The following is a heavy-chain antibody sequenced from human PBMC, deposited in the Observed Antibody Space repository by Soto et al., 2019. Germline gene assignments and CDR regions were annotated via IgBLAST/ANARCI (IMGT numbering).Heavy chain of an antibody. CDR1: GGSFSGYY. CDR2: INHSGST. CDR3: ARLGYCTNGVCPYYYYGMDV. Sequence: PSETLSLTCAVYGGSFSGYYWSWIRQPPGKGLEWIGEINHSGSTNYNPSLKSRVTISVDTSKNQFSLKLSSVTAADTAVYYCARLGYCTNGVCPYYYYGMDVWGQGTTVTVSS. V-gene: IGHV4-34*01. D-gene: IGHD2-8*01. J-gene: IGHJ6*02.